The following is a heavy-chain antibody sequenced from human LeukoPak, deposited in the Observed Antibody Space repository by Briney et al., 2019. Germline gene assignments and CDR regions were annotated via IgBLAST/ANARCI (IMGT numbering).Heavy chain of an antibody. D-gene: IGHD6-13*01. J-gene: IGHJ1*01. CDR2: ISAYNGNT. CDR1: GYTFTGYY. CDR3: ARVGSSSWSEYFQH. V-gene: IGHV1-18*04. Sequence: ASVKVSCEASGYTFTGYYMHWVRQAPGQGLEWMGWISAYNGNTNYAQKLQGRVTMTTDTSTSTAYMELRSLRSDDTAVYYCARVGSSSWSEYFQHWGQGTLVTVSS.